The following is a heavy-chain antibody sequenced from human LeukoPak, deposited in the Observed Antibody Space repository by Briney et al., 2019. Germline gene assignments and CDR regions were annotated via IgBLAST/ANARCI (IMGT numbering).Heavy chain of an antibody. D-gene: IGHD3-22*01. CDR1: GFSFSSYA. Sequence: PGGSLRLACAASGFSFSSYAMSWVRQAPGKGLEWVSAISGSGGSTYYADSVKGRFTISRDNSKNTLYLQMNSLRAEDTAVYYCAKDLYYDSSGYSGFNYWGWGTLVTVSS. J-gene: IGHJ4*02. CDR3: AKDLYYDSSGYSGFNY. V-gene: IGHV3-23*01. CDR2: ISGSGGST.